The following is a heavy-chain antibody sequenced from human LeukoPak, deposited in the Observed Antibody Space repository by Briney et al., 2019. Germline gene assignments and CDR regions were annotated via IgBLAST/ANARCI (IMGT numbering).Heavy chain of an antibody. CDR3: AKEGSYSSSWAYFDY. Sequence: GGSLRLSCAASGFSFSSYSMNWVRQAPGKGLEWVAFIRYDGSNKYYADSVKGRFTISRDNSENTLYLQMNSLRAEDTAVYYCAKEGSYSSSWAYFDYWGQGTLVTVSS. J-gene: IGHJ4*02. V-gene: IGHV3-30*02. D-gene: IGHD6-13*01. CDR1: GFSFSSYS. CDR2: IRYDGSNK.